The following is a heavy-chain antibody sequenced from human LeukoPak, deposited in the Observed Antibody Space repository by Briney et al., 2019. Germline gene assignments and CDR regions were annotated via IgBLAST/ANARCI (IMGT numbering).Heavy chain of an antibody. CDR1: GFTFSSYE. CDR2: ISGSGTTI. V-gene: IGHV3-48*03. CDR3: ASGYRYGLPMDV. J-gene: IGHJ6*03. Sequence: GGSLRLSCAASGFTFSSYEMNWVRQAPGKGLEWISYISGSGTTIYYAKSVEGRFTISRDNAKNSLYLQMNSLRAEDTAVYYCASGYRYGLPMDVWGKGTTVTVSS. D-gene: IGHD5-18*01.